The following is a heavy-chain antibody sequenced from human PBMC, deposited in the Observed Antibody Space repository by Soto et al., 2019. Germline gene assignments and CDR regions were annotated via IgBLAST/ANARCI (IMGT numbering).Heavy chain of an antibody. CDR2: IGTRGDI. CDR1: GFTFSRYS. D-gene: IGHD2-21*02. Sequence: GGSLRLSCAGSGFTFSRYSVNWVRQAPGKGLEWVASIGTRGDIYYAESVKGRLTISRDNAKNSLSLEMDSLRVEDTGVYYCAREETAWPLAYGLDVWGQGTTVTVSS. V-gene: IGHV3-21*01. CDR3: AREETAWPLAYGLDV. J-gene: IGHJ6*02.